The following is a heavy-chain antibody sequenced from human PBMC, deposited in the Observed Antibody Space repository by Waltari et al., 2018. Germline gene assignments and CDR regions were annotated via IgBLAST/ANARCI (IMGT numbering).Heavy chain of an antibody. CDR2: MNPNSGNT. CDR1: GYTFTSYD. J-gene: IGHJ3*02. D-gene: IGHD7-27*01. V-gene: IGHV1-8*03. CDR3: ARAGDYVAFDI. Sequence: SGYTFTSYDINWVRQATGQGLEWMGWMNPNSGNTGYAQKFQGRVTITRNTSISTAYMELSSLRSEDTAVYYCARAGDYVAFDIWGQGTMVTVSS.